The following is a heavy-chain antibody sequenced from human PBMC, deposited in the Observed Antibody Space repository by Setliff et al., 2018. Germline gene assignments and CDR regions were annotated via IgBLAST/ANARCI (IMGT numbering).Heavy chain of an antibody. J-gene: IGHJ4*02. D-gene: IGHD2-15*01. CDR1: GGMSGTYS. Sequence: SVKVSCKASGGMSGTYSISWVRQAPGQGLEWMGAIIPIFGTPNYAQKFQDRVTITAGVSTSTAYMELSSLRSDDTAVYYCARDGAYCSGGSCYSFDYWGQGTPGTVPQ. CDR2: IIPIFGTP. CDR3: ARDGAYCSGGSCYSFDY. V-gene: IGHV1-69*13.